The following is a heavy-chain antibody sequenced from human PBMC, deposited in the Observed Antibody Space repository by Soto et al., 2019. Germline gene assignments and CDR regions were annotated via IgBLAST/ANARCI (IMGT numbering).Heavy chain of an antibody. J-gene: IGHJ4*02. Sequence: QVQLVQSGAEVKKPGASVKVSCKASGYTFTSYGISWVRQAPGQGLEWMGWISAYNGNTNYAQKLQGRVTMTTDTSTSTAYMELRSLISDDTAVYYCASDEADWQQLVGVLDYRGQGTLVTVSS. CDR3: ASDEADWQQLVGVLDY. V-gene: IGHV1-18*01. D-gene: IGHD6-13*01. CDR2: ISAYNGNT. CDR1: GYTFTSYG.